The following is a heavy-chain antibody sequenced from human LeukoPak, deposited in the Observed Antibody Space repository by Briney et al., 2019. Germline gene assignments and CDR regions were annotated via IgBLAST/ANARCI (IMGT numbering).Heavy chain of an antibody. CDR3: AKKRRSIAVAGTAWYFDL. CDR2: ISGSGGST. CDR1: GFTFSSYA. D-gene: IGHD6-19*01. J-gene: IGHJ2*01. V-gene: IGHV3-23*01. Sequence: GGSLRLSCAASGFTFSSYAMSWVRQAPGKGLEWVSAISGSGGSTYYADSVKGRFTISRDNSKNTLYLQMNSLRAEDTAVYYCAKKRRSIAVAGTAWYFDLWGRGTLVTVSS.